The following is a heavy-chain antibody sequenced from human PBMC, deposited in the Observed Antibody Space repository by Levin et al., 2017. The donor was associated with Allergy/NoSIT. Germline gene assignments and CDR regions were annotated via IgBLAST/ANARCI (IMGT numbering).Heavy chain of an antibody. CDR1: GGSFSGYY. J-gene: IGHJ4*02. Sequence: ASETLSLTCAVYGGSFSGYYWSWIRQPPGKGLEWIGEINHSGSTNYNPSLKSRVTISVDTSKNQFSLKLSSVTAADTAVYYCARRRYYYGSGSYPFDYWGQGTLVTVSS. CDR3: ARRRYYYGSGSYPFDY. D-gene: IGHD3-10*01. V-gene: IGHV4-34*01. CDR2: INHSGST.